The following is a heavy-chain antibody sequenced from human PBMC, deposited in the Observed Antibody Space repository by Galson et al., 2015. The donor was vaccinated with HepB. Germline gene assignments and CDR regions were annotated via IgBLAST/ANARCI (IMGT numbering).Heavy chain of an antibody. Sequence: SLRLSCAASGFTFSSYWMHWVRQAPGKGLEWVSYISSSVSRIHYADSVKGRFTISRDNTKNSLYLQMNSLRAEDTAVYYCARERVVIPPTGMDVWGQGTTVAVSS. V-gene: IGHV3-11*01. CDR2: ISSSVSRI. CDR3: ARERVVIPPTGMDV. CDR1: GFTFSSYW. J-gene: IGHJ6*02. D-gene: IGHD3-3*01.